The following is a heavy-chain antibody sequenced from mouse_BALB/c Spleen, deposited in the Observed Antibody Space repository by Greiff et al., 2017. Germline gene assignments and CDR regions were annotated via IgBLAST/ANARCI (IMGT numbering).Heavy chain of an antibody. CDR3: ARTLGYYGSSSAWFAY. CDR1: GYTFTSYY. V-gene: IGHV1S56*01. J-gene: IGHJ3*01. Sequence: VQLQQSGPELVKPGASVRISCKASGYTFTSYYIHWVKQRPGQGLEWIGWIYPGNVNTKYNEKFKGKATLTADKSSSTAYMQLSSLTSEDSAVYFCARTLGYYGSSSAWFAYWGQGTLVTVSA. D-gene: IGHD1-1*01. CDR2: IYPGNVNT.